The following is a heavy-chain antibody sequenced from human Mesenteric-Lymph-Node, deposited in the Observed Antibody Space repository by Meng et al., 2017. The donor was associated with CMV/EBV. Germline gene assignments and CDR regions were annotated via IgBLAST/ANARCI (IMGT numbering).Heavy chain of an antibody. CDR1: GFTFSNYA. J-gene: IGHJ6*02. V-gene: IGHV3-30*04. CDR3: AKDRRYCSGGSCYPTYYYGMDV. Sequence: GESLKISCAASGFTFSNYAFHWVRQAPGKGLEWVSITSHDGNNKYYAGSVKGRFTISRDNSKNTLYLQMNSLRAEDTAVYYCAKDRRYCSGGSCYPTYYYGMDVWGQGTTVTVSS. CDR2: TSHDGNNK. D-gene: IGHD2-15*01.